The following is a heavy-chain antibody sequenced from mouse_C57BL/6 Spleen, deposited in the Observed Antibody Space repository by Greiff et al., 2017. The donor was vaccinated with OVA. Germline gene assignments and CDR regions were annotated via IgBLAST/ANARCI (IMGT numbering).Heavy chain of an antibody. J-gene: IGHJ1*03. D-gene: IGHD1-1*01. V-gene: IGHV1-55*01. CDR2: IYPGSGST. CDR3: AHYYGSSRYFDV. CDR1: GYTFTSYW. Sequence: QVHVKQPGAELVKPGASVKMSCKASGYTFTSYWITWVKQRPGQGLEWIGDIYPGSGSTNYNEKFKSKATLTVDTSSSTAYMQLSSLTSEDSAVYYCAHYYGSSRYFDVWGTGTTVTVSS.